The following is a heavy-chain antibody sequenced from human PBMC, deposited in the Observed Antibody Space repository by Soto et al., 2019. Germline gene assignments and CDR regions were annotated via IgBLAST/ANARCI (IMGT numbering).Heavy chain of an antibody. D-gene: IGHD2-2*01. CDR2: INHRGGT. J-gene: IGHJ5*02. CDR3: ARDGFCTSTTCRVGNWFDP. CDR1: GGSFSGYY. Sequence: QVQLQEWGAGLLKPSETLSLTCVVYGGSFSGYYWSWIRQSPGKGLEWIGGINHRGGTNYNPSLESRVTISVDTSKNQFSLKLPSVTAADTAMYYCARDGFCTSTTCRVGNWFDPWGQGTLVTVSS. V-gene: IGHV4-34*01.